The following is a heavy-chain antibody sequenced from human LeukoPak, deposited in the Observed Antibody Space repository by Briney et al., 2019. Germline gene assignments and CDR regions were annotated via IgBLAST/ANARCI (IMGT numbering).Heavy chain of an antibody. D-gene: IGHD6-13*01. CDR3: ARAYTSSRHYYYYYMDV. J-gene: IGHJ6*03. Sequence: GGSLRLSCAASGFTFDDYGMSWVRQAPGKGLEWVSGITWNGDTTGYADSVKGRFTISRDNAKNSLYLQMNSLRAEDTASYYCARAYTSSRHYYYYYMDVWGKGTTVTVSS. V-gene: IGHV3-20*04. CDR2: ITWNGDTT. CDR1: GFTFDDYG.